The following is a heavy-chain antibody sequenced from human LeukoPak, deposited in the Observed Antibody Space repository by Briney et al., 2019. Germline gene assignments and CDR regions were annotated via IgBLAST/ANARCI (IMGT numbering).Heavy chain of an antibody. Sequence: PGGSLRLSCVASGFTFNIFGIHWVRQAPGKGLEWVGVIWYDGSEKYYADSVKGRFTISRDNSRNTVDLQMDSLRAEDTAVYYCAKDRTGGCDCPDQWGQGTLVTVSS. J-gene: IGHJ5*02. D-gene: IGHD5-12*01. V-gene: IGHV3-33*03. CDR3: AKDRTGGCDCPDQ. CDR1: GFTFNIFG. CDR2: IWYDGSEK.